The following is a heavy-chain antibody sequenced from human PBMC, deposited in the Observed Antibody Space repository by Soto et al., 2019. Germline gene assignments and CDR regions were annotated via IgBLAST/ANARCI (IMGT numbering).Heavy chain of an antibody. D-gene: IGHD3-10*01. Sequence: EVQLLESGGGLVQPGGSLRVSCAASGFAFNIYAMSWVRQAPGQGLEWGSVISGSADSTNYADAVKGQFTISRDNSKNTVYLQMNSLRVEETAVYYCAKDLNHYGSGSYFDYWGQGTLVTVSS. CDR1: GFAFNIYA. V-gene: IGHV3-23*01. CDR2: ISGSADST. J-gene: IGHJ4*02. CDR3: AKDLNHYGSGSYFDY.